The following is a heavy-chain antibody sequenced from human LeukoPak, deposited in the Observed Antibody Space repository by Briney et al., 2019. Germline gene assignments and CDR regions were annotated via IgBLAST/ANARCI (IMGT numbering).Heavy chain of an antibody. CDR1: GFTFSSYA. D-gene: IGHD5-18*01. CDR3: ARRASTERGHSYGLDY. V-gene: IGHV3-21*01. Sequence: GGSLRLSCAASGFTFSSYAMHWVRQAPGKGLEWVASISFSGTYIYYADSLKGRITISRDNARRSLFLQMNSLRAEDSAVYYCARRASTERGHSYGLDYWGQGTLVTVSS. J-gene: IGHJ4*02. CDR2: ISFSGTYI.